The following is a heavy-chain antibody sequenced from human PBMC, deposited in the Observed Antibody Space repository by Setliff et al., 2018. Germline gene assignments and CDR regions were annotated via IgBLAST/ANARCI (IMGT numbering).Heavy chain of an antibody. CDR2: IYPGDSIT. J-gene: IGHJ5*02. V-gene: IGHV5-51*01. CDR1: GYSFSTCW. CDR3: ARHPYYYGSGTYLDNNNRWFDP. Sequence: GESLKISCKGSGYSFSTCWIGWVRQMPGRGLEWMGIIYPGDSITRYSPSFQGQVTISVDKSINTAYLQWSSLRASDAAIYYCARHPYYYGSGTYLDNNNRWFDPWGQGTLVTVSS. D-gene: IGHD3-10*01.